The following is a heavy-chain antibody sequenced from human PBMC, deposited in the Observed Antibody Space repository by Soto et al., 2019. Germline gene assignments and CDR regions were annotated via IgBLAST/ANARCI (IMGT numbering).Heavy chain of an antibody. J-gene: IGHJ6*02. CDR2: IYYSGST. D-gene: IGHD4-17*01. Sequence: SETLSLTCTVSGGSISSYYWSWIRQPPGKGLEWIGYIYYSGSTNYNPSLKSRVTISVDTSKNQFSLKLSSVTAADTAVYYCARTEATTVTNYYYYGMDVWGQGTTVTVSS. CDR1: GGSISSYY. V-gene: IGHV4-59*08. CDR3: ARTEATTVTNYYYYGMDV.